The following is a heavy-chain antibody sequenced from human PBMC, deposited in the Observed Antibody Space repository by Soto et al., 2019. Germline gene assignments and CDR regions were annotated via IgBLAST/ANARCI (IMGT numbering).Heavy chain of an antibody. V-gene: IGHV1-69*01. CDR3: ARDGDYYDSSGFQRDYHYYGMDV. CDR1: GGSFSDYA. D-gene: IGHD3-22*01. J-gene: IGHJ6*02. CDR2: IIPMLGIA. Sequence: QVQLVQSGAEVKKPGSSVKVSCQASGGSFSDYAISWVRQAPGQGLEWMGGIIPMLGIADNAQKFQGRVRITADEYTSTVYMELSSLRSEDTAVYYCARDGDYYDSSGFQRDYHYYGMDVWGQGTTVTVAS.